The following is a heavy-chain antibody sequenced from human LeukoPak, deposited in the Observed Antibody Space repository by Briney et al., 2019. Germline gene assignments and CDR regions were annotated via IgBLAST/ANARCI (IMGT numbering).Heavy chain of an antibody. Sequence: GGSLRLYCAASGFTFSSYAMSWVRQAPGKGLEWVSGISGSGGSTYYADSVKGRFTISRDNSKNTLYLQMNSLRAEDTAVYYCAKGYCRGISCYSDYWGQGTLVAVSS. CDR2: ISGSGGST. J-gene: IGHJ4*02. D-gene: IGHD2-2*02. V-gene: IGHV3-23*01. CDR3: AKGYCRGISCYSDY. CDR1: GFTFSSYA.